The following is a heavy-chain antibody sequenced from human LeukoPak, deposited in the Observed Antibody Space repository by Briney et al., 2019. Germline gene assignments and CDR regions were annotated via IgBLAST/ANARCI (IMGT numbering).Heavy chain of an antibody. CDR2: ISSSGGST. D-gene: IGHD2-2*01. CDR3: ARTYCSSTSCLVDY. CDR1: GFTFSSYS. Sequence: GGSLRLSCAASGFTFSSYSMHWVRQAPGKGLEYVSAISSSGGSTYYANSVKGRFTISRDNSKNTLYLQMGSLRAEGMAVYYCARTYCSSTSCLVDYWGQGTLVTVSS. V-gene: IGHV3-64*01. J-gene: IGHJ4*02.